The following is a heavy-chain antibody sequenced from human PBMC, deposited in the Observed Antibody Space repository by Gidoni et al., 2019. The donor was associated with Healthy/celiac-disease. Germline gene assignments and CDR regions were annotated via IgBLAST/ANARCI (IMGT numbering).Heavy chain of an antibody. CDR3: ARAPRYYDSSGYYLPVWYFDY. D-gene: IGHD3-22*01. CDR2: INPNSGGT. V-gene: IGHV1-2*02. CDR1: GYTFTGYY. Sequence: QVQLVQSGAEVKKPGASVKVSCKASGYTFTGYYMHWVRQAPGQGLEWMGWINPNSGGTNYAQKFQGRVTMTRDTSISTAYMELSRLRSDDTAVYYCARAPRYYDSSGYYLPVWYFDYWGQGTLVTVSS. J-gene: IGHJ4*02.